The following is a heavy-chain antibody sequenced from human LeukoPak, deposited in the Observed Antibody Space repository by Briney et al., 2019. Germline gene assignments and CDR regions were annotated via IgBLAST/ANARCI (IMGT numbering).Heavy chain of an antibody. D-gene: IGHD6-13*01. CDR2: IKQDGSEK. Sequence: GGSLRLSCAASGFTFSSYWMSWVRQAPGKGLEWVANIKQDGSEKYYVDSVKGRFTISRDNAKNSLYLQMNSLRAEDTAVYYCARGTYSSSWGDFFDYWGQGILVTVSS. CDR3: ARGTYSSSWGDFFDY. J-gene: IGHJ4*02. V-gene: IGHV3-7*03. CDR1: GFTFSSYW.